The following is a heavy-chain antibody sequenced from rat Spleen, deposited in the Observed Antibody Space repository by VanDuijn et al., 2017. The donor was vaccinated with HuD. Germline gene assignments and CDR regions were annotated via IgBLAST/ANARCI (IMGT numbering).Heavy chain of an antibody. Sequence: EVQLVESGGGLVQPGRSLKLSCAASGFTFDDHFMAWVRQAPTKGLEWVATISYDGSDTYYRDSVKGRFTISRDNAESTLYLQMDSLRSEDTATYYCARHPDYSNYFDYWGQGVMVTVSS. V-gene: IGHV5-29*01. CDR1: GFTFDDHF. CDR2: ISYDGSDT. CDR3: ARHPDYSNYFDY. D-gene: IGHD1-1*01. J-gene: IGHJ2*01.